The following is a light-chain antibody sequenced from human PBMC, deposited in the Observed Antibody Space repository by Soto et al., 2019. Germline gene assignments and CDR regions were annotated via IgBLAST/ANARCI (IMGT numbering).Light chain of an antibody. V-gene: IGKV3-20*01. J-gene: IGKJ2*01. CDR2: VAS. Sequence: EIVLTQSPGTLSLSPGESDTLSCRASQRVASSHLAWYRQKPGQAPRLLIYVASNRTTGIPDRFSGSGSGTDFTLTISRLEAEDSAVYYCQHYGSSRPYTFGQGSKLKIK. CDR1: QRVASSH. CDR3: QHYGSSRPYT.